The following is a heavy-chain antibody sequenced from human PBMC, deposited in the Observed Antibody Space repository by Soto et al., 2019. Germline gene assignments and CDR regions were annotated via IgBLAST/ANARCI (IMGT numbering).Heavy chain of an antibody. CDR2: INSEGSST. J-gene: IGHJ3*02. D-gene: IGHD1-26*01. V-gene: IGHV3-74*01. CDR3: ARSGGSFDVFDM. CDR1: GFTLSSYW. Sequence: EVQLVESGGGLVQRGGSLRLSCAASGFTLSSYWMHWARQAPGKGLVWVSRINSEGSSTSYADSVKGRFTISRDNAKNTLYLQMNSLRAEDTAVYYCARSGGSFDVFDMWGQGTMVTVSS.